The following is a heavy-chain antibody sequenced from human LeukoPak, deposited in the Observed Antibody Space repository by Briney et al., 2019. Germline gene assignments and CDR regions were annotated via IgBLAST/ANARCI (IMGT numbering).Heavy chain of an antibody. D-gene: IGHD5-12*01. CDR3: ATLMRGPTGYSGYGGEDY. Sequence: GGSLRLSCAASGFTFSNYAMTWVRQAQGTGLQWVSAITGSGGSAYYPDSVKGRFAISRDNSKNTLYLQLNSLKAEDTAVYYCATLMRGPTGYSGYGGEDYWGQGTLVSVSS. J-gene: IGHJ4*02. CDR2: ITGSGGSA. V-gene: IGHV3-23*01. CDR1: GFTFSNYA.